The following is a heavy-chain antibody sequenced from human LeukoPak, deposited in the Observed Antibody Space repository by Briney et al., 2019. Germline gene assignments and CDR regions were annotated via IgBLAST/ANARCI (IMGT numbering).Heavy chain of an antibody. J-gene: IGHJ4*02. CDR3: EKSSESYDGSGYYSYYFDY. D-gene: IGHD3-22*01. CDR2: MYYSGST. CDR1: GRSISISSYY. Sequence: WETLPLACSVYGRSISISSYYWGWIRQPPGKGLEWIGRMYYSGSTYYNPSLKSRVTISVDTSNNQFSLKLSSVTAAVSVVDSCEKSSESYDGSGYYSYYFDYWGQGTLVTVSS. V-gene: IGHV4-39*01.